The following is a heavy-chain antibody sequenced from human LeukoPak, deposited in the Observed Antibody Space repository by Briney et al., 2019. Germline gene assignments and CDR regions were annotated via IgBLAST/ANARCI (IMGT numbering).Heavy chain of an antibody. CDR1: GGSISGFY. Sequence: KPSETLSLTCTVSGGSISGFYWSWFRQSAEKGLEWIGRVYTNGASNYNPSLKSRVTISVDTSKNQFSLNLTSVTTADTAVYYCARVSCSSTSCPRRDALDVWGQGTMVPVSS. V-gene: IGHV4-4*07. CDR3: ARVSCSSTSCPRRDALDV. D-gene: IGHD2-2*01. J-gene: IGHJ3*01. CDR2: VYTNGAS.